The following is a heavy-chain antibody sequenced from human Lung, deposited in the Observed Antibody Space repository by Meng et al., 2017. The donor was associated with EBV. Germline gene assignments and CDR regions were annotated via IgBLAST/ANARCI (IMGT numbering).Heavy chain of an antibody. CDR3: ASRPGIAVAGFDY. Sequence: VPVVPSGTYVTKPGATVEVSCKASGYTFTSYAMNWVRQAPGQRLEWMGWINTGNGETKYSQKFQGRVTLTRDTSASTAYMELSSLRSEDTAVYYCASRPGIAVAGFDYWGQGTLVTVSS. CDR1: GYTFTSYA. CDR2: INTGNGET. J-gene: IGHJ4*02. D-gene: IGHD6-19*01. V-gene: IGHV1-3*04.